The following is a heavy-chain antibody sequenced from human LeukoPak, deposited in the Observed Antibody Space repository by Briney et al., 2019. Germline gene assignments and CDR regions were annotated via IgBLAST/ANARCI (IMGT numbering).Heavy chain of an antibody. Sequence: GGSLRLSCAASGFTFSSYSMNWVRQAPGKGLEWVSYISSSSSTIYYADSVKGRFTISRDNAKNSLYLQMNSLRAEDTAVYYCARDYGELGFDYWGQGTLVTVSS. V-gene: IGHV3-48*04. J-gene: IGHJ4*02. CDR2: ISSSSSTI. CDR1: GFTFSSYS. D-gene: IGHD4-17*01. CDR3: ARDYGELGFDY.